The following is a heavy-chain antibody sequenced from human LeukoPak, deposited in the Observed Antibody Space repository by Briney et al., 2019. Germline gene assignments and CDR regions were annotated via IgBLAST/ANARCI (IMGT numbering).Heavy chain of an antibody. CDR2: ISSSSSTI. CDR1: GFTFSSYS. J-gene: IGHJ5*02. D-gene: IGHD4-17*01. CDR3: ARDMATTLDP. V-gene: IGHV3-48*04. Sequence: PGGSLRLSCAASGFTFSSYSMNWVRQAPGKGLEWVSYISSSSSTIYYADSVKGRFTISRDNAKNSLYLQMNSLRAEDTAVYYCARDMATTLDPWGQGTLVTVSS.